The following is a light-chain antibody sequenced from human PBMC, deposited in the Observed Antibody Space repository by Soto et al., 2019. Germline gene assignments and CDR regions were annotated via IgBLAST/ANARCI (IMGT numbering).Light chain of an antibody. CDR2: RNN. Sequence: SVLTQPPSTSGTPGQRVTISCSGSSSNIGSNYVYWYQQLPGTAPKLLIYRNNQRPSGVPDRFSGSKSGTSASLANSGLRSEDEDDDYCAAWDYSLREEVFGGGTKLTVL. CDR1: SSNIGSNY. CDR3: AAWDYSLREEV. V-gene: IGLV1-47*01. J-gene: IGLJ3*02.